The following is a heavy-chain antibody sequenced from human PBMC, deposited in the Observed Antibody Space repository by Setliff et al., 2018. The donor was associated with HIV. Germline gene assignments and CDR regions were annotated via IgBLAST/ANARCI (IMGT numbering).Heavy chain of an antibody. CDR2: VIPIPDIT. J-gene: IGHJ4*02. CDR3: ARSKGDYSGSGQDYNAISAFDK. CDR1: GDTFSNYG. Sequence: ASVKVSCKASGDTFSNYGLNWVRQAPGQGPEWMGGVIPIPDITNYAQNFWGRLTISADESTSTTYMELKNLRSEDTAVYYCARSKGDYSGSGQDYNAISAFDKWGQGTLVTVSS. D-gene: IGHD3-10*01. V-gene: IGHV1-69*10.